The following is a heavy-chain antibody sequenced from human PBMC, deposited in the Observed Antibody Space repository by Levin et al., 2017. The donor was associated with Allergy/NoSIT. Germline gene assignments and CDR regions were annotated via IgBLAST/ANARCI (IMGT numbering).Heavy chain of an antibody. CDR2: ISSSSTYI. CDR3: AKSPDIAVGRYYFDY. J-gene: IGHJ4*02. D-gene: IGHD6-19*01. V-gene: IGHV3-21*01. Sequence: GGSLRLSCAASGFTFSTYSMNWVRQAPGKGLEWVSSISSSSTYIYYADSVKGRFTISRDNAKNSLYLQMNSLRAEDTAVYYCAKSPDIAVGRYYFDYWGQGTLVTVSS. CDR1: GFTFSTYS.